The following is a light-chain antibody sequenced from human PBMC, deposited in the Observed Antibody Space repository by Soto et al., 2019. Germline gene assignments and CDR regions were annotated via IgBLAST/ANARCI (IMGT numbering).Light chain of an antibody. Sequence: EIVLTQSPATLSLSPGERATLSCRASQTVSNYLAWYQQKPGQAPRLLIYDASIRATGIPARFSASGSGTDFTLTISSLETEDFAVYYCQQRSNWPPITFGQGTRLEIE. CDR2: DAS. J-gene: IGKJ5*01. V-gene: IGKV3-11*01. CDR1: QTVSNY. CDR3: QQRSNWPPIT.